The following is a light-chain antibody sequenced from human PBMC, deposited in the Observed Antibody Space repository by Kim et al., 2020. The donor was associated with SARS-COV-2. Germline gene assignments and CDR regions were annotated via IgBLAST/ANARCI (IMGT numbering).Light chain of an antibody. CDR3: QQYNNWPPLT. J-gene: IGKJ4*01. V-gene: IGKV3-15*01. CDR2: DES. Sequence: EGHTLARMTSQGRMSDLSWYLQKHEQATRLHRYDESTRATDIPARFSGSGSGTEFTLTITSLQSGDFAVYYCQQYNNWPPLTFGGGTKVDIK. CDR1: QGRMSD.